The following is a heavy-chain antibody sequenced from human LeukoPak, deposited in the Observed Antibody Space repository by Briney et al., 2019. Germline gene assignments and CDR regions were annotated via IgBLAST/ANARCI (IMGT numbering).Heavy chain of an antibody. CDR2: INHSGST. D-gene: IGHD1-14*01. CDR3: ARDNHAPLWPDY. CDR1: GGSFSGYY. V-gene: IGHV4-34*01. Sequence: PSETLSLTCAVYGGSFSGYYWSWIRQPPGKGLEWIGEINHSGSTNYNPSLKSRVTISVDTSKNQFSLKLSSLTAADTAVYYCARDNHAPLWPDYWGQGTLVTVSS. J-gene: IGHJ4*02.